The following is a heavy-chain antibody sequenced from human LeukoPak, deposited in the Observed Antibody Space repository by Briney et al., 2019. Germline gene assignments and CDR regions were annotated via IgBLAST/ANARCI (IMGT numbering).Heavy chain of an antibody. V-gene: IGHV4-59*06. CDR2: MYYSGST. D-gene: IGHD4-17*01. CDR1: GGSISSYY. J-gene: IGHJ3*02. Sequence: SETLSLTCTVSGGSISSYYWSWIRQHPGKGLEWIGHMYYSGSTYYNPSLKSRVTISVDTSKNQFSLKLSSVTAADTAVYYCARLVPDDYGDPDAFDIWGQGTMVTVSS. CDR3: ARLVPDDYGDPDAFDI.